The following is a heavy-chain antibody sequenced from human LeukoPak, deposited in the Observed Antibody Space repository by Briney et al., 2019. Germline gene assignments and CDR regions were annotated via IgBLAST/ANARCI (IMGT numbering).Heavy chain of an antibody. CDR2: INPNSGDS. V-gene: IGHV1-2*02. Sequence: ASVKVSCKASGYKFTGYYMHWVRQAPGQRLEWMGWINPNSGDSHHAQKFQGRVTMTRDTSISTAYMELSRLRSDDTAVYYCAREIGGILVFDYWGQGTLVTVSS. J-gene: IGHJ4*02. D-gene: IGHD5-18*01. CDR3: AREIGGILVFDY. CDR1: GYKFTGYY.